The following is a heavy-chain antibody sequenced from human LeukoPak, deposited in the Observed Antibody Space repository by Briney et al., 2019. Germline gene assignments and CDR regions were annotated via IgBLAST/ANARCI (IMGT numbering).Heavy chain of an antibody. CDR1: GYTLTELS. J-gene: IGHJ5*02. CDR3: ATGLGWAGQGNWFDP. CDR2: FDPEDGET. V-gene: IGHV1-24*01. D-gene: IGHD6-19*01. Sequence: GASVKVSCKVSGYTLTELSMHWVRQAPGKGLEWMGGFDPEDGETIYAQKFQGRVTMTEDTSTDTAYMELSRLRSEDTAVYYCATGLGWAGQGNWFDPWGQGTLVTVSS.